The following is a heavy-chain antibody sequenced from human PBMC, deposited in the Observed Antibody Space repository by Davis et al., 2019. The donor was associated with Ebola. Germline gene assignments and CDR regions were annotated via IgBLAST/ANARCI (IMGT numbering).Heavy chain of an antibody. CDR1: GGTFSSYA. D-gene: IGHD3-22*01. V-gene: IGHV1-2*04. CDR2: INPNSGGT. Sequence: ASVKVSCKASGGTFSSYAMHWVRQAPGQGLEWMGWINPNSGGTNYAQKFQGWVTMTRDTSISTAYMELSRLRSDDTAVYYCARDRGHDSSGYFRAFDIWGQGTMVTVSS. CDR3: ARDRGHDSSGYFRAFDI. J-gene: IGHJ3*02.